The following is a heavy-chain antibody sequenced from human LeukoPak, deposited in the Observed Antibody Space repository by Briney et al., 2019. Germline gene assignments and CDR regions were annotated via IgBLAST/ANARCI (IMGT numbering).Heavy chain of an antibody. CDR3: AREGNDVDTAMDYWSIDY. Sequence: GRFLRLSCAASGFTFSSYGMHWVRQAPGKGLEWVAVIWYDGTNKYYADSVKGRFTISRDNSKNTLYLQMNSLRAEDTAVYYCAREGNDVDTAMDYWSIDYWGQGTLVTVSS. CDR1: GFTFSSYG. CDR2: IWYDGTNK. D-gene: IGHD5-18*01. V-gene: IGHV3-33*01. J-gene: IGHJ4*02.